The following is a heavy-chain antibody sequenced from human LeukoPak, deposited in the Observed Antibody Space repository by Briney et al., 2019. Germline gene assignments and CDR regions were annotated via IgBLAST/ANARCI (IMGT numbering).Heavy chain of an antibody. V-gene: IGHV3-43*02. Sequence: GGSLRLSCAASGFTLEDYAMHWVRQAPRKGQECVSLISVDGGSPYSADSVKGRFTISRDNSKVSLYLQMKSLRTEDTALYYCAKDSQLGGRGAFDIWGQGTMVTVSS. CDR2: ISVDGGSP. D-gene: IGHD7-27*01. J-gene: IGHJ3*02. CDR3: AKDSQLGGRGAFDI. CDR1: GFTLEDYA.